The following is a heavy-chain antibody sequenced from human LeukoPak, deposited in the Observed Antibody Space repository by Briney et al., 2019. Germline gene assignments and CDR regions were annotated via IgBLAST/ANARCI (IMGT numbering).Heavy chain of an antibody. CDR1: GFTFSSHW. J-gene: IGHJ4*02. CDR3: VRDGDDFNFDY. Sequence: GGSLRLSCAASGFTFSSHWMHWVRQAPGKGLVWVSRVKGDGTFTNYADSVYGRFNISRDNAKNTLYLHMHSLRAEDTAVYYCVRDGDDFNFDYWGQGNLVTVSS. D-gene: IGHD5-24*01. CDR2: VKGDGTFT. V-gene: IGHV3-74*01.